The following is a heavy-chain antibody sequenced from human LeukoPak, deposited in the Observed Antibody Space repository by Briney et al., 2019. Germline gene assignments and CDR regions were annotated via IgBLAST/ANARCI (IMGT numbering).Heavy chain of an antibody. Sequence: GGSLRLSCAASGFTFSGSAIHWVRQASGKGLEWVGRIRNKANNNATAYAASVKGRFTISRDDSKNTAYLQMNSLKTEDTAVYYCTRRGNYYTAFDIWGQGTMVTVSS. CDR1: GFTFSGSA. D-gene: IGHD1-26*01. CDR3: TRRGNYYTAFDI. V-gene: IGHV3-73*01. CDR2: IRNKANNNAT. J-gene: IGHJ3*02.